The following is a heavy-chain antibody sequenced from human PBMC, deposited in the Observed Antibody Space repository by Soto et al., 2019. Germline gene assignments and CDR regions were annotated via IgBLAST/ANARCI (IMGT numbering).Heavy chain of an antibody. D-gene: IGHD2-15*01. J-gene: IGHJ3*02. CDR3: ASARMGYCSGGSCLDGAFDI. CDR2: INSDGSST. CDR1: GFTFSSYW. V-gene: IGHV3-74*01. Sequence: GGSLRLSCAASGFTFSSYWMHWVRQAPGKGLVWVSRINSDGSSTSYADSVKGRFTISRDNAKNTLYLQMNSLRAEDTAVYYCASARMGYCSGGSCLDGAFDIWGQGTMVTVSS.